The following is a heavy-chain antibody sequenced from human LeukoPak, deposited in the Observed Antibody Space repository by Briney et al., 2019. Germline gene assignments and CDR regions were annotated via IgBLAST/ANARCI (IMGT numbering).Heavy chain of an antibody. CDR1: GFTFTTYG. CDR2: ISGSGHSR. D-gene: IGHD2-15*01. CDR3: AKSVVAVAYFSRGFDY. V-gene: IGHV3-23*01. J-gene: IGHJ4*02. Sequence: GGSLRLSCAVSGFTFTTYGMSWVRQAPGKGLEGVAAISGSGHSRSADSVTARFTISTDNSKTTLYLQMNSLRAEATAIYSCAKSVVAVAYFSRGFDYWGQGALVTVSS.